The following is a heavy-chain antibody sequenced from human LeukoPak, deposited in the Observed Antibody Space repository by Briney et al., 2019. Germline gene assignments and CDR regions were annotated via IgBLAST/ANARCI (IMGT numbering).Heavy chain of an antibody. D-gene: IGHD6-13*01. CDR1: GFTFSSCG. J-gene: IGHJ5*02. CDR3: AKDPSKQQLVRGWFDP. Sequence: PGRSLRLSCAASGFTFSSCGMHWVRQAPGKGLEWVAVISYDGSNKYYADSVKGRFTISRDNSKNTLYLQMNSLRAEDTAVYYCAKDPSKQQLVRGWFDPWGQGTLVTVSS. CDR2: ISYDGSNK. V-gene: IGHV3-30*18.